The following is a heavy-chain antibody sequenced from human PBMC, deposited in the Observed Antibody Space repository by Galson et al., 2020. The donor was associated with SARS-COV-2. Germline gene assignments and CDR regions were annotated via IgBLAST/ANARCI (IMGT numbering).Heavy chain of an antibody. D-gene: IGHD1-26*01. CDR1: GFISNSFV. V-gene: IGHV1-58*02. CDR2: IVVGSGVP. J-gene: IGHJ3*02. CDR3: AAALPLTPTAFGI. Sequence: KISCKTSGFISNSFVIQWVRQVRGQRPEWIGWIVVGSGVPDYAQKFQERVTITRDMSTNTAYMELTSLRSDDTAVYYCAAALPLTPTAFGIWGQGTMVTVSS.